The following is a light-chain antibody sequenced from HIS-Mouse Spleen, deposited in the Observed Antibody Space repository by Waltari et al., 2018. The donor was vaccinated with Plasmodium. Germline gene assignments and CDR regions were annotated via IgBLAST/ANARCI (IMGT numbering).Light chain of an antibody. V-gene: IGLV3-27*01. Sequence: SYELTQPSSVSVSPGQTARTTCSGDVLAKKSARWFQQKPGQAPVLVIYKDSERPSGIPERFSGSSSGTTVTLTISGAQVEDEADYYCYSAADNNRVFGGGTKLTVL. CDR3: YSAADNNRV. CDR1: VLAKKS. J-gene: IGLJ3*02. CDR2: KDS.